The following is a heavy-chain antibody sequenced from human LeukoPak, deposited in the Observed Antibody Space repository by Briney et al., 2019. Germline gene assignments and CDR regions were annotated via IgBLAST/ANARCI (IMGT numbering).Heavy chain of an antibody. J-gene: IGHJ4*01. CDR2: IIPIFGTA. CDR3: DQTARGDYYSDY. V-gene: IGHV1-69*05. CDR1: GGTFSSYA. D-gene: IGHD6-6*01. Sequence: ASVKVSCKASGGTFSSYAISWVRQAPGQGLEWMGGIIPIFGTANYAQKFQGRVRITTAESTSTAYMELSRLRSEDTAVYYCDQTARGDYYSDYWGHGTLVTVSP.